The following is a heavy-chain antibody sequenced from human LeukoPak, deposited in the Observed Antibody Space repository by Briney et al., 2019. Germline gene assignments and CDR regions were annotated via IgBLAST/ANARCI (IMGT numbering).Heavy chain of an antibody. Sequence: ASVKVSCKASGYTFTSYYIHWVRQAPGQRLEWMGIINPTGGSTIYAQRFQGRVTMTRDKSTSSVYMDLSTLTSEDTAVYYCARAEWSWGGHDAFDIWGQGTMVTVSS. V-gene: IGHV1-46*01. J-gene: IGHJ3*02. D-gene: IGHD3-3*01. CDR3: ARAEWSWGGHDAFDI. CDR2: INPTGGST. CDR1: GYTFTSYY.